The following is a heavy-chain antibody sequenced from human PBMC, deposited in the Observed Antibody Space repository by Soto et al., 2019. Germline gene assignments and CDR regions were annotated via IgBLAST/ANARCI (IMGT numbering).Heavy chain of an antibody. CDR2: IITIFGTA. CDR3: AGVSEAYYYYYGMDV. CDR1: GGTFSSYA. Sequence: QVQLVQSGAEVKKPGSSVKVSCKASGGTFSSYAISWVRQAPGQGLEWMGGIITIFGTANYAQKFQGRVTSTADESTSTAYMELSSLGSEDTALYYCAGVSEAYYYYYGMDVWGQGTTVTVSS. V-gene: IGHV1-69*01. D-gene: IGHD3-16*02. J-gene: IGHJ6*01.